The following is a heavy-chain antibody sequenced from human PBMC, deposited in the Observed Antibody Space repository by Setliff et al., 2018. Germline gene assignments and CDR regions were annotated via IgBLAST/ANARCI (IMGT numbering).Heavy chain of an antibody. CDR1: GGSISNFY. Sequence: SETLSLTCSVSGGSISNFYWSWIRQPPGKGLEWIGSISPGRSINYNPSLRSRVTISGDTSKNQISLNLSSGTAADTAVYYCARDRRDYIGAGSSEIDYYYYYYMDVWGKGTTGTVSS. D-gene: IGHD3-10*01. J-gene: IGHJ6*03. CDR2: ISPGRSI. V-gene: IGHV4-4*08. CDR3: ARDRRDYIGAGSSEIDYYYYYYMDV.